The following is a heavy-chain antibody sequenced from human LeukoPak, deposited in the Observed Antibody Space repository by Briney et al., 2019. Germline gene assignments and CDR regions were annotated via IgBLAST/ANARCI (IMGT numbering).Heavy chain of an antibody. CDR1: GGSISSGNYY. D-gene: IGHD6-13*01. Sequence: SETLSLTCTVSGGSISSGNYYWGWIRQPPGKGLEWIGSVYYSGSTYYNPSLKSRVTISADMSKNHFSLRLSSVTAADTAVYYCAKTETLSSSWTNLDHWGRGTLVTVPS. CDR3: AKTETLSSSWTNLDH. V-gene: IGHV4-39*02. CDR2: VYYSGST. J-gene: IGHJ4*02.